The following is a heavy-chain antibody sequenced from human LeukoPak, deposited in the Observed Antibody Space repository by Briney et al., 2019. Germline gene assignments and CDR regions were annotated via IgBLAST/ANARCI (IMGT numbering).Heavy chain of an antibody. D-gene: IGHD3-10*01. CDR1: GFTFSSYA. Sequence: GGSLRLSCAASGFTFSSYAMSWVRQAPGKGLEWVSAISGSGGSTYYADSVKGRFTISRDNSKNTLFLQMNSLRAEDTAVYYCAKDSWYYYGSGSYLDYWGQGTLVTVSS. CDR3: AKDSWYYYGSGSYLDY. V-gene: IGHV3-23*01. J-gene: IGHJ4*02. CDR2: ISGSGGST.